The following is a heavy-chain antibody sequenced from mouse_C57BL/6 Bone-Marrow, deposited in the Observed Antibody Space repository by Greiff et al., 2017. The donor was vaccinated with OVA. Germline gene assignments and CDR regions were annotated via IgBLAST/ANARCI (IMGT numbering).Heavy chain of an antibody. CDR3: ARDLVTTYGDY. J-gene: IGHJ4*01. V-gene: IGHV5-4*01. D-gene: IGHD2-3*01. Sequence: VMLVESGGGLVKPGGSLKLSCAASGFTFSSYAMSWVRQTPEKRLEWVATISDGGSYTYYPDNVKGRFTISRDNAKNNLYLQMSHLKSEDTAMYYCARDLVTTYGDYWGQGTSVTVSS. CDR1: GFTFSSYA. CDR2: ISDGGSYT.